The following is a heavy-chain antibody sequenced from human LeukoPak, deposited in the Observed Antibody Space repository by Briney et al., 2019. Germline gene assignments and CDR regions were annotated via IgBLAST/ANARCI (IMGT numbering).Heavy chain of an antibody. CDR1: GFTFSSYW. J-gene: IGHJ4*02. CDR3: ARGYYYDSSPDY. Sequence: GGSLRLSCAATGFTFSSYWMHWVRQAPGKGLVWVSRINSDGSSTSYADSVKGRFTISRDNAKNTLYLQMNSLRAEDTAVYYCARGYYYDSSPDYWGQGTLVTVSS. CDR2: INSDGSST. D-gene: IGHD3-22*01. V-gene: IGHV3-74*01.